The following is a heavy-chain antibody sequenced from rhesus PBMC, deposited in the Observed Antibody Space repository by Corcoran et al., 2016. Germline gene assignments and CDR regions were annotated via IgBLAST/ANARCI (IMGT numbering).Heavy chain of an antibody. Sequence: QVQLQESGPGLVKPSETLSLTCAVSGGSISRGYYYWSWIRQPPGKGLEWIGYITYSGSTSYNPSLKSRVTISRDTSKNQVSLKLSSVTAADTAVYYCASQPYSGSWNYFDYWGQGVLVTVSS. D-gene: IGHD6-25*01. V-gene: IGHV4-122*02. CDR2: ITYSGST. J-gene: IGHJ4*01. CDR3: ASQPYSGSWNYFDY. CDR1: GGSISRGYYY.